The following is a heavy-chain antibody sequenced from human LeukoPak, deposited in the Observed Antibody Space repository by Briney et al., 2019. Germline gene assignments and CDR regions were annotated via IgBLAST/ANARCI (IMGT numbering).Heavy chain of an antibody. D-gene: IGHD3-3*01. J-gene: IGHJ4*02. CDR2: IYYSGST. Sequence: SETLSLTCTVSGGSISSSSYYWGWIRQPPGKGLEWIGSIYYSGSTYYNPSLKSRVTISVDTSKNQFSLKLSSVTAADTAVYYCARDSGYYDFWSGHLDYWGQGTLVTVSS. CDR1: GGSISSSSYY. CDR3: ARDSGYYDFWSGHLDY. V-gene: IGHV4-39*07.